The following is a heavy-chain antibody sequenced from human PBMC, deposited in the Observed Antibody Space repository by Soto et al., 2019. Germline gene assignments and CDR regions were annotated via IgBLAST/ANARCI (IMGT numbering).Heavy chain of an antibody. V-gene: IGHV1-18*01. CDR3: ARGEVVVAATKKYYYYGMDV. J-gene: IGHJ6*02. D-gene: IGHD2-15*01. Sequence: ASVKVSCKASGYTFTSYGISWVRQAPGQGLEWMGWISAYNGNTNYAQKLQGRVTMTTDTSTSTAYMELRSLRSDDTAVYYCARGEVVVAATKKYYYYGMDVWGQGTTVTVSS. CDR1: GYTFTSYG. CDR2: ISAYNGNT.